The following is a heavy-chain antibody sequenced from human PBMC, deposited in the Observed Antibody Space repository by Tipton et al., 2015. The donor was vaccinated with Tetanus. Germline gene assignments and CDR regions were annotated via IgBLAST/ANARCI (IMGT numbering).Heavy chain of an antibody. CDR3: AKDPASRGWFDP. V-gene: IGHV3-23*01. J-gene: IGHJ5*02. CDR1: GFTFPKFP. CDR2: ISVRGSHT. Sequence: SLRLSCAASGFTFPKFPMSWVRQAPGKGLEWVSGISVRGSHTYYADPVKGRFSISRDNSKNTVYLQMNSLRDEDTAVYYCAKDPASRGWFDPWGQGTLVSVSS.